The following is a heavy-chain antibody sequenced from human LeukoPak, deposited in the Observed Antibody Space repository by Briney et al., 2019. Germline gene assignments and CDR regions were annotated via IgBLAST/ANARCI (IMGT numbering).Heavy chain of an antibody. CDR3: VRHDFWSGFKGGDY. CDR2: ISGSGGST. V-gene: IGHV3-23*01. J-gene: IGHJ4*02. Sequence: GGSLRLSCAASGFTFSSYGMSWVRQAPGKGLEWVSAISGSGGSTYYADSVKGRFTISRDNSKNTLYLQMNSLRAEDTAFYYCVRHDFWSGFKGGDYWGQGTLVTVSS. CDR1: GFTFSSYG. D-gene: IGHD3-3*01.